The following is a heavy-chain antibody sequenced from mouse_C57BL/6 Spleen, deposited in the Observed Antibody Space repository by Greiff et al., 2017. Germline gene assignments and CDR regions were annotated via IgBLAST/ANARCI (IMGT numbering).Heavy chain of an antibody. Sequence: VQLQQPGAELVKPGASVKMSCKASGYTFTSYWITWVKQRPGQGLEWIGDIYPGSGSTNYNEKFKSKATLTVDTSSSTAYMQLSSLTSADAAVYYCAGIDYDGSSGYAMGDWGQGTSGTVSS. CDR2: IYPGSGST. D-gene: IGHD1-1*01. CDR3: AGIDYDGSSGYAMGD. V-gene: IGHV1-55*01. CDR1: GYTFTSYW. J-gene: IGHJ4*01.